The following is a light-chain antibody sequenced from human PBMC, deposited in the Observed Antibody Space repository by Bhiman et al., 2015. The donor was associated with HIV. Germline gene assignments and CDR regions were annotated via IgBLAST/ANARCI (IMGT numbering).Light chain of an antibody. CDR3: QAWDSNSAV. Sequence: SYALTQPPSVSVSPGQTASITCSGHKLGDKYASWYQQKPGQSPIQVIHADKNRPSGVPERFSASNSGNTATLTISETQAVDEADYFCQAWDSNSAVFGTGTKVSVL. CDR2: ADK. V-gene: IGLV3-1*01. J-gene: IGLJ1*01. CDR1: KLGDKY.